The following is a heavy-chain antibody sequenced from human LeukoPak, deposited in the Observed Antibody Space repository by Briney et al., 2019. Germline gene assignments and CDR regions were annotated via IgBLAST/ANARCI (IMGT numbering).Heavy chain of an antibody. V-gene: IGHV3-30*18. CDR1: GFTFSNYG. Sequence: GGSLRLSCTTSGFTFSNYGMHWVRQALGKGLEWVAVISFDGSDKFYSDSVKGRFTISRDNSKNTLRLQMESLRPDDTGVYYCAKATSGNEDVSEAGGGWFDPWGQGTLVTVSS. CDR2: ISFDGSDK. J-gene: IGHJ5*02. D-gene: IGHD2-2*01. CDR3: AKATSGNEDVSEAGGGWFDP.